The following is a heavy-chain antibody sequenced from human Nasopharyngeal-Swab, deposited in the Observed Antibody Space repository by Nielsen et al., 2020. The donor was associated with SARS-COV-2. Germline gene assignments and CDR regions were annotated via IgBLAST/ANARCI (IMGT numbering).Heavy chain of an antibody. D-gene: IGHD6-13*01. CDR1: GFTFSSYA. J-gene: IGHJ6*02. V-gene: IGHV3-23*01. CDR3: AKDFVGQQTYYYYGMDV. Sequence: GGSLRLSCAASGFTFSSYAMSWARQAPGKGLEWVSAISGSGGSTYYADSVKGRFTISRDNSKNTLYLQMNSLRAEDTAVYYCAKDFVGQQTYYYYGMDVWGQGTTVTVSS. CDR2: ISGSGGST.